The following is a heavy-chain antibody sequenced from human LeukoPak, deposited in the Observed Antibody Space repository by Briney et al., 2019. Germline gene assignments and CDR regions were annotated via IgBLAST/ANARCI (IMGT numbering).Heavy chain of an antibody. Sequence: GGSLRLSCAAPGFTFSSYWMHWVRQAPGKGLVWVSRINSDGSNTRYADSVKGRFTISRDNAKNTLYLQMNSLRAEDTAVYYCARATLEWYPNDYWGQGTLVTVSS. J-gene: IGHJ4*02. CDR2: INSDGSNT. CDR3: ARATLEWYPNDY. CDR1: GFTFSSYW. V-gene: IGHV3-74*01. D-gene: IGHD3-3*01.